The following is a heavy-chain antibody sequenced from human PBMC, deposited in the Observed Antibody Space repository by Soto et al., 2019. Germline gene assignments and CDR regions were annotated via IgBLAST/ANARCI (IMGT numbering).Heavy chain of an antibody. V-gene: IGHV3-23*01. Sequence: EVQLLESGGGLVQPGGSLRLSCVASGFTFSTYAISWVRQAPREGLEWVSVVSGSGGTTYYADSVKGRFPISRDNSKNTLYLQMNSLRAEDSATYYSARYCSPTSCTIRYGMDVWGQGTTVTVSS. D-gene: IGHD2-2*01. J-gene: IGHJ6*02. CDR1: GFTFSTYA. CDR3: ARYCSPTSCTIRYGMDV. CDR2: VSGSGGTT.